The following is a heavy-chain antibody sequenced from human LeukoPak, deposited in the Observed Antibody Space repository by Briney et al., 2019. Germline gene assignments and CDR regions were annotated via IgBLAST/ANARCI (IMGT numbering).Heavy chain of an antibody. J-gene: IGHJ4*02. CDR1: GGSISSYY. CDR2: IYYSGST. Sequence: PSKTLSLTCTVSGGSISSYYWGWIRQPPGKGLEWIGSIYYSGSTYYNPSLKSRVTISVDTSKNQFSLKLSSVTAADTAVYYCARGRDPHFDYWGQGTLVTVSS. V-gene: IGHV4-39*07. CDR3: ARGRDPHFDY.